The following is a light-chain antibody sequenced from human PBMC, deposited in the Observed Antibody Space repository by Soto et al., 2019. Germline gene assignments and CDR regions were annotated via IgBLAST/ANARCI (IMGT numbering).Light chain of an antibody. J-gene: IGLJ1*01. Sequence: QSVLTQPPSASATPGQRVTISCSGSNSNIGTNTVNWYQQLPGTAPRLLIYTNNQRPSGVPQRFSGSKTGTSASLAIGGLRSEDGADYYCAAWDDSLGAYAFGTGTKVTVL. CDR2: TNN. V-gene: IGLV1-44*01. CDR3: AAWDDSLGAYA. CDR1: NSNIGTNT.